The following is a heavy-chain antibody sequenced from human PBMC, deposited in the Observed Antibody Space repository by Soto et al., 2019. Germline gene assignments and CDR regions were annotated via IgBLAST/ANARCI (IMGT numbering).Heavy chain of an antibody. D-gene: IGHD2-2*01. Sequence: SVKVSCKASGGTFSSYTISWVRQAPGQGLEWMGRIIPILGIANYAQKFQGRVTITADKSTSTAYMGLSSLRSEDTAVYYCAREGRGYCSSTSCYELYYFDYWGQGTLVTVSS. CDR2: IIPILGIA. CDR1: GGTFSSYT. J-gene: IGHJ4*02. V-gene: IGHV1-69*04. CDR3: AREGRGYCSSTSCYELYYFDY.